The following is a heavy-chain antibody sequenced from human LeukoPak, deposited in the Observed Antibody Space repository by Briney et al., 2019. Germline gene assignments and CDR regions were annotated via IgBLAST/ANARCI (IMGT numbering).Heavy chain of an antibody. V-gene: IGHV3-15*01. CDR3: TTYGDYEGLSDP. Sequence: GGSLRLSCAASGFTFSNPWMSWVRQARGKGREWVGRIKSKTVRGATEYAAALQGSFTLSKDDSKNTLYLQMNTLKTADTAVYYCTTYGDYEGLSDPWGQGTLVTVSS. D-gene: IGHD4-17*01. CDR2: IKSKTVRGAT. J-gene: IGHJ5*02. CDR1: GFTFSNPW.